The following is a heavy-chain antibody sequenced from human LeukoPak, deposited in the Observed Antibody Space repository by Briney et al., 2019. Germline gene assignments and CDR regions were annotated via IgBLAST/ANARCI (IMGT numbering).Heavy chain of an antibody. J-gene: IGHJ5*02. CDR2: IIPIFGTA. D-gene: IGHD5-18*01. Sequence: ASVKVSCKASGGTFSSYAISWVRQAPGQGLEWMGGIIPIFGTANYAQKFRGRVTITTDESTSTAYMELSSLRSEDTAVYYCASLPRGYSYDTRRFDPWGQGTLVTVSS. V-gene: IGHV1-69*05. CDR1: GGTFSSYA. CDR3: ASLPRGYSYDTRRFDP.